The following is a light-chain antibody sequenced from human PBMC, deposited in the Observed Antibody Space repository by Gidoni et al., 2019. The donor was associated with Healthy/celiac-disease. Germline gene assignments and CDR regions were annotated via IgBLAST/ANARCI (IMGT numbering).Light chain of an antibody. Sequence: AIRMTQSPSSFSASTGDRVTIPCRASQGISSYLAWYQQKPGKAPKLLIYAASTLPSGVPSRFSGSGSGTDFTLTISCLQFEDFATYYCQQYYSYPLTFGGGTKVEIK. CDR2: AAS. J-gene: IGKJ4*01. V-gene: IGKV1-8*01. CDR3: QQYYSYPLT. CDR1: QGISSY.